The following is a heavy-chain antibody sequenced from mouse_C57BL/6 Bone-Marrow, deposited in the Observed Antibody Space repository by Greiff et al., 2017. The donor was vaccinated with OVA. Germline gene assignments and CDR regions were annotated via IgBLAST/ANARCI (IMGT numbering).Heavy chain of an antibody. CDR1: GYTFTSYW. V-gene: IGHV1-7*01. J-gene: IGHJ4*01. CDR3: ARNSLRRRYYYAMDY. Sequence: VQLQQSGAELAKPGASVKLSCKASGYTFTSYWMPWVKQRPGQGLEWIGYINPSSGYTKYNQKFKDKATLTADKSSSTAYMQLSSLTYEDSAVYYCARNSLRRRYYYAMDYWGQGTSVTVSA. D-gene: IGHD2-12*01. CDR2: INPSSGYT.